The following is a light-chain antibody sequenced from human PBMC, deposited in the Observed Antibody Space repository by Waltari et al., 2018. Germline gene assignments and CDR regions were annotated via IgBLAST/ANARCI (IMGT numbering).Light chain of an antibody. CDR2: LNTDGGH. J-gene: IGLJ2*01. V-gene: IGLV4-69*01. Sequence: QLVLTQPPSASASLGASVKLTCTLSSGHSSFVIAWHQQQPGKGPRYLMMLNTDGGHTKGDGIPYRFSGSTSGAERYLTIASLQSEDEADYFCQTWGTGIVVFGGGTKLTVL. CDR1: SGHSSFV. CDR3: QTWGTGIVV.